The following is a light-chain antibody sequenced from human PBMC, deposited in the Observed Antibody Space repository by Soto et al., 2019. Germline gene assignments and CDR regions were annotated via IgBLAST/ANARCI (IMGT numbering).Light chain of an antibody. CDR1: QGISSY. CDR2: AAS. J-gene: IGKJ2*01. Sequence: EIQLTQSPSFLSSSVGDRVTITCRASQGISSYLAWYQQKPGKAPKLLIYAASNLHSGVPSRFSGSGSGTDFTLTISSLQPEDFAIYYCQQLNSYPRMYTFGQGTQLEIK. CDR3: QQLNSYPRMYT. V-gene: IGKV1-9*01.